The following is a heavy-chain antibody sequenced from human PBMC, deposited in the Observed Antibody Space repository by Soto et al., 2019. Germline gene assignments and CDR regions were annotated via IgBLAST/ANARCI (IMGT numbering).Heavy chain of an antibody. CDR3: ARANLTYYDFWGGYYYYYGMDV. J-gene: IGHJ6*02. CDR1: GDSVSSNSAA. CDR2: TYYRSKWYN. D-gene: IGHD3-3*01. Sequence: PSQTLSLTCAISGDSVSSNSAAWNWIRQSPSRGLEWLGRTYYRSKWYNDYAVSVKSRITINPDTSKNQFSLQLNSVTPEDTAVYYCARANLTYYDFWGGYYYYYGMDVLGQGTTVAVSS. V-gene: IGHV6-1*01.